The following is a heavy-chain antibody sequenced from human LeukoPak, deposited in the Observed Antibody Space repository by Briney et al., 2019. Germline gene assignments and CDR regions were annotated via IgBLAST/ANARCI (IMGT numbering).Heavy chain of an antibody. V-gene: IGHV3-33*01. CDR2: IWYDGSNK. J-gene: IGHJ4*02. CDR1: GFTFSSYG. CDR3: ARGGVVRYCSSTSCQQFDY. D-gene: IGHD2-2*01. Sequence: PGRSLRLSCAASGFTFSSYGMHWVRQASGKGLEWVAVIWYDGSNKYYADSVKGRFTISRDNSKNTLYLQMNSLRAEDTAVYYCARGGVVRYCSSTSCQQFDYWGQGTLVTVSS.